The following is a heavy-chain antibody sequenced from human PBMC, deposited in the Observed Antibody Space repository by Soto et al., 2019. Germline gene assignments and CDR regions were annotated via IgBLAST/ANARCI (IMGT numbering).Heavy chain of an antibody. J-gene: IGHJ4*02. Sequence: SSETLSLTCTVSGGSISSYYWSWIRQPPGKGLEWIGYIYYSGSTNYNPSLKSRVTISVDTSKNQFSLKLSSVTAADTAVYYCARLLSFWSGYFTYYFDYWGQGTLVTVSS. CDR3: ARLLSFWSGYFTYYFDY. V-gene: IGHV4-59*08. CDR1: GGSISSYY. CDR2: IYYSGST. D-gene: IGHD3-3*01.